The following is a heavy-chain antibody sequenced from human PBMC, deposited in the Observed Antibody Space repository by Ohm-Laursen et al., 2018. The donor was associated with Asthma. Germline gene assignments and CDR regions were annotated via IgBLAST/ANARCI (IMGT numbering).Heavy chain of an antibody. CDR3: ARGQDYGDFFDY. J-gene: IGHJ4*02. V-gene: IGHV3-53*01. Sequence: SLRLSCTASGFTVSGNYMSWVRQAPGKGLEWVSVIYSVSSTYYADSVRGRFTISRDNSKNTLYLQLNSLRAEDTAVYYCARGQDYGDFFDYWGQGTLVTVSS. CDR2: IYSVSST. D-gene: IGHD4-17*01. CDR1: GFTVSGNY.